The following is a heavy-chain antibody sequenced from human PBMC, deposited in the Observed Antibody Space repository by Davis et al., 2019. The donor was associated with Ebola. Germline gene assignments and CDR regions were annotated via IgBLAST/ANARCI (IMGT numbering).Heavy chain of an antibody. J-gene: IGHJ4*02. V-gene: IGHV3-23*01. CDR1: GFTFINYA. D-gene: IGHD1-1*01. Sequence: PGGSLRLSCAASGFTFINYAMGWVRQAPGKGLEWVSAISGGGGYTYYADSVKGRFTISRDNSKNTLYLQMNSLRAEDTAIYYCAKDLGTSGIVDYWGQGTLVTVS. CDR2: ISGGGGYT. CDR3: AKDLGTSGIVDY.